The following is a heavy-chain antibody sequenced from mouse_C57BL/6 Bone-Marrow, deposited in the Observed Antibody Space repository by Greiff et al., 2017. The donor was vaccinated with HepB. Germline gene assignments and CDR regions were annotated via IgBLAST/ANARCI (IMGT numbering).Heavy chain of an antibody. V-gene: IGHV1-81*01. J-gene: IGHJ2*01. CDR1: GYTFTSYG. CDR3: ARILRYPYYFDY. CDR2: IYPRSGNT. Sequence: VKLVESGAELARPGASVKLSCKASGYTFTSYGISWVKQRTGQGLEWIGEIYPRSGNTYYNEKFKGKATLTADKSSSTAYMELRSLTSEDSAVYFCARILRYPYYFDYWGQGTTLTVSS. D-gene: IGHD1-1*01.